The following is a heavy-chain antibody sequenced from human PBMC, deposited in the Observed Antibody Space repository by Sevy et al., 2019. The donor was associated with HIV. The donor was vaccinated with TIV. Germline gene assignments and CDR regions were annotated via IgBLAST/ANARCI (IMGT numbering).Heavy chain of an antibody. CDR3: ARDLGGYGGNSIDY. J-gene: IGHJ4*02. D-gene: IGHD2-21*02. V-gene: IGHV1-18*01. Sequence: ASVKVSCKASGYTFTSYGISWVRQAPGQGLEWMGWISAYNGNTNYAQTLQGRVTMTTDTSTSTAYVELRSLRSDDTAIYYCARDLGGYGGNSIDYWGQGTLVTVSS. CDR2: ISAYNGNT. CDR1: GYTFTSYG.